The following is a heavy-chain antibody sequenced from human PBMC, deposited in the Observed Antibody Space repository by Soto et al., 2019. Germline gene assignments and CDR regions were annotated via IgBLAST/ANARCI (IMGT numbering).Heavy chain of an antibody. CDR2: ISSISSTT. D-gene: IGHD3-10*01. J-gene: IGHJ4*02. CDR1: GFTFRSYS. V-gene: IGHV3-48*02. Sequence: EVQVVESGGGLVQPGGSLRLSCAASGFTFRSYSMNWVRQAPGKGLEWVSYISSISSTTNYADSVKGRFTISRDNAKNSLYLQMDSLRDEDTAMYYCATSFIRGRGTLVTVSS. CDR3: ATSFI.